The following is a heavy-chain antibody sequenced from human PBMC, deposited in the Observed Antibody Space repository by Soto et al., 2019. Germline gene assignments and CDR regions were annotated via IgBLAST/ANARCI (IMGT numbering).Heavy chain of an antibody. CDR1: GYTFTRYY. J-gene: IGHJ4*02. V-gene: IGHV1-46*01. CDR3: GRASTRRPPGY. D-gene: IGHD2-2*01. CDR2: INPSGGNT. Sequence: ASLKVSCKSSGYTFTRYYMHWVRQAPGQGLEWMGIINPSGGNTSYAQKFQGRVTMTRDTSTSTVYMELSSLRSEDTAVYYCGRASTRRPPGYWGQGTLVTSPQ.